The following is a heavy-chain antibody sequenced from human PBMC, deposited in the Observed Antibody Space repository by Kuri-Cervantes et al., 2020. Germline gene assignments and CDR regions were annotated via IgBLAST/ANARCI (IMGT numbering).Heavy chain of an antibody. D-gene: IGHD3-22*01. CDR2: INHSGRT. CDR3: ARPLYYDSSGLFNF. J-gene: IGHJ4*02. Sequence: SETLSLTCTVSGGSVSSGSYYWSWIRQPPGKGLEWIGEINHSGRTKCNPSLKSRVNISIDTSKRQFSLKLSSVTAADAAVYYCARPLYYDSSGLFNFWGQGTLVTVSS. CDR1: GGSVSSGSYY. V-gene: IGHV4-39*01.